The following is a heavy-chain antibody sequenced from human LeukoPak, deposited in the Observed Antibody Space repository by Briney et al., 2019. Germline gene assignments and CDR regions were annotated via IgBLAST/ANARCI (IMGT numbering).Heavy chain of an antibody. CDR3: ARQGYTVSYYFLDY. CDR2: FYSTGST. V-gene: IGHV4-4*07. J-gene: IGHJ4*02. Sequence: SETLSLTCDVSGGSVRSYWWGWVRQPAGKGLEWLGRFYSTGSTRFNPSLKSRLTLSIDTSTNQFSLKLTSVTAADTAVYFCARQGYTVSYYFLDYWSQGTLVTVSS. D-gene: IGHD1-26*01. CDR1: GGSVRSYW.